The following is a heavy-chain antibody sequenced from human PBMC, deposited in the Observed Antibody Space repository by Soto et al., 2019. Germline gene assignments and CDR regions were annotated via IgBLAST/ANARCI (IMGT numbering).Heavy chain of an antibody. J-gene: IGHJ4*02. CDR1: GGSISSYY. Sequence: KPSETLSLTCTVSGGSISSYYWSWIRQPPGKGLEWIGYIYYSGSTNYNPSLKSRVTISVDTSKNQFSLKLSSVTAADTAVYYCASSGQHGGPWGIPPRDIWGQGTLVTVSS. D-gene: IGHD2-15*01. V-gene: IGHV4-59*01. CDR2: IYYSGST. CDR3: ASSGQHGGPWGIPPRDI.